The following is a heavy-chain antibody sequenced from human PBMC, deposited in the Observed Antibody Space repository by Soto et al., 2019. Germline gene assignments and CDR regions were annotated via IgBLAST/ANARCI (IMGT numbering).Heavy chain of an antibody. CDR2: IGTAGDT. CDR1: GFTFSSYD. D-gene: IGHD4-17*01. V-gene: IGHV3-13*01. Sequence: GGSRRLSWATSGFTFSSYDMHRVRQATGKGLEWVSAIGTAGDTYYPGSVKGRFTISRENAKNSLYLQINSLRAVDTAVSYCARGIFDYGDHCCFDSWRRDALVTISS. CDR3: ARGIFDYGDHCCFDS. J-gene: IGHJ2*01.